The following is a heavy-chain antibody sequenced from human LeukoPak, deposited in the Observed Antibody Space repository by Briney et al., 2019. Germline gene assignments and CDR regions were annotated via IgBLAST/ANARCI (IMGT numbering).Heavy chain of an antibody. V-gene: IGHV3-48*03. CDR3: ARGMNWNDLDY. D-gene: IGHD1-1*01. Sequence: PGGSLRLSCAASGFTFSSYEMNWVSQAPGKGLEWVSYISSSGSTIYYADSVKGRFTLSRDNAKNSLYLQMNSLRAEDTAVYYCARGMNWNDLDYWGQGTLVTVSS. CDR2: ISSSGSTI. J-gene: IGHJ4*02. CDR1: GFTFSSYE.